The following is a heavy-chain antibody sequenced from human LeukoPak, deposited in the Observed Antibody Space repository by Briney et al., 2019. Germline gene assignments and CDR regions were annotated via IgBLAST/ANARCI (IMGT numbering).Heavy chain of an antibody. V-gene: IGHV3-23*01. CDR3: AKHTIFGVVTELDY. Sequence: GGSLRLSCAASGFTFSTYAMNWVRQAPGKGLEWVSAISGSGGSTYYADSVKGRFTISRDNSKNTLYLQMNSLRAEDTAVYYCAKHTIFGVVTELDYWGQGTLVTVSS. CDR2: ISGSGGST. J-gene: IGHJ4*02. CDR1: GFTFSTYA. D-gene: IGHD3-3*01.